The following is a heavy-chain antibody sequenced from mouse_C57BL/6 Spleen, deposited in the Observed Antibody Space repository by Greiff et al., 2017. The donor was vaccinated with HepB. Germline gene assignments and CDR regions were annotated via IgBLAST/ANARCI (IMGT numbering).Heavy chain of an antibody. D-gene: IGHD1-1*01. V-gene: IGHV1-22*01. CDR2: INPNNGGT. CDR1: GYTFTDYN. CDR3: ARTLTVVAHYYAMDY. Sequence: VQLQQSGPELVKPGASVKMSCKASGYTFTDYNMHWVKQSHGKSLEWIGYINPNNGGTSYNQKFKGKATLTVNKSSSTAYMELRSLTSEDSAVYYCARTLTVVAHYYAMDYWGQGTSVTVSS. J-gene: IGHJ4*01.